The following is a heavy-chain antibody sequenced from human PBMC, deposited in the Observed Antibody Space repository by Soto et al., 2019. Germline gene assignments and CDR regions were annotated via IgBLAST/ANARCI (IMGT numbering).Heavy chain of an antibody. J-gene: IGHJ4*02. V-gene: IGHV3-23*01. CDR1: GFTFSSYA. CDR3: ANPGCSYVVKGIRPSNNFDY. CDR2: ISGSGGST. D-gene: IGHD5-18*01. Sequence: EVQLLESGGGLVQPGGSLRLSCAASGFTFSSYAMSWVRQAPGKGLEWVSAISGSGGSTYYADSVKGRFTISRDNSKNTLYLQMNSLRAEDTAVYYCANPGCSYVVKGIRPSNNFDYWGQGTLVTVSS.